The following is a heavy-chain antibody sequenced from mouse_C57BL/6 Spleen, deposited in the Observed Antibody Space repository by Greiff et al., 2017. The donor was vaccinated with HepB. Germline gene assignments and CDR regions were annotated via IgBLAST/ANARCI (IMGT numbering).Heavy chain of an antibody. CDR2: IYPGSGST. V-gene: IGHV1-55*01. CDR3: ARSGYGNWGAMDY. D-gene: IGHD2-1*01. CDR1: GYTFTSYW. Sequence: VQLQQPGAELVKPGASVKMSCKASGYTFTSYWITWVKQRPGQGLEWIGDIYPGSGSTNYNEKFKSKATLTVDTSSSTAYMQLSSLTSEDSAVYYCARSGYGNWGAMDYWGQGTSVTVSS. J-gene: IGHJ4*01.